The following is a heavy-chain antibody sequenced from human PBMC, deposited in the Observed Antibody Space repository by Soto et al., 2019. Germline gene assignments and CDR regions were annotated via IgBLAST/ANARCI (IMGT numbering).Heavy chain of an antibody. V-gene: IGHV1-3*01. J-gene: IGHJ4*02. D-gene: IGHD3-3*01. Sequence: GTSVKVSCKASGYTFTSYAMHWVRKAPGQRLEWMGWINAGNGNTKYSQKFQGRVTITRDTSASTAYMELSSLRSEDTAVYYCARDPRSYDFWSGYPEGPFDYWGQGTLVTVS. CDR3: ARDPRSYDFWSGYPEGPFDY. CDR1: GYTFTSYA. CDR2: INAGNGNT.